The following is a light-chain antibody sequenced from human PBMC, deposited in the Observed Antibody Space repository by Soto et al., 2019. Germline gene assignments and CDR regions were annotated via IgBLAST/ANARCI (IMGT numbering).Light chain of an antibody. J-gene: IGKJ4*01. CDR2: AAS. CDR3: QQANSFPLS. CDR1: ENVGNW. V-gene: IGKV1D-12*01. Sequence: DIQMTQSPSSLSASVGDRITITCRANENVGNWLAWYQQKPGKAPKLLIYAASTLPSGVPSRFSGSRSWTVFSLTVSSLQPEDFANYYCQQANSFPLSFGGGTKVDIK.